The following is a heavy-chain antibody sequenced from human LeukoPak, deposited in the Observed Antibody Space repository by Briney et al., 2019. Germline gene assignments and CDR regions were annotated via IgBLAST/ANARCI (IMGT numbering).Heavy chain of an antibody. D-gene: IGHD4-17*01. CDR3: ASSMTTVRRGVCYFDY. J-gene: IGHJ4*02. CDR1: GGSFSGYY. Sequence: SETLSLTCAVYGGSFSGYYWSWIRQPPGKGLEWIGEINHSGSTNYNPSLKSRVTISVDPSKNQFSLKLSSVTAADTAVYYCASSMTTVRRGVCYFDYWGQGTLVTVSS. V-gene: IGHV4-34*01. CDR2: INHSGST.